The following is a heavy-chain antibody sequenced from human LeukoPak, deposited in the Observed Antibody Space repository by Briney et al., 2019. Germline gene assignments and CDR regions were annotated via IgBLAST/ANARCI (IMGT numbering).Heavy chain of an antibody. CDR3: ARCGTGTTSFFDY. D-gene: IGHD1-1*01. CDR2: IYFSGST. J-gene: IGHJ4*02. V-gene: IGHV4-31*03. Sequence: SQTLSLTCTVSGGSISDAAYYWSWIRQHPGEGLEWIGYIYFSGSTSYNPSLKSRVTISLDTSKNQFSLKLTSVTAADTAVYYCARCGTGTTSFFDYWGQGTLVTVSS. CDR1: GGSISDAAYY.